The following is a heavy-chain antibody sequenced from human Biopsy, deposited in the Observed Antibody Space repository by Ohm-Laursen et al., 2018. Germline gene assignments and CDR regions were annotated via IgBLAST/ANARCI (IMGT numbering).Heavy chain of an antibody. CDR1: GFTFTDYD. J-gene: IGHJ6*02. V-gene: IGHV3-11*01. D-gene: IGHD1-1*01. Sequence: SLRLSCTASGFTFTDYDISWVRHVPGQGLAWLALINPPSTTIYYAHSVWGRFFISRDDAKNSVSLEMSSLRADDTALYFCARNVRLEMTDHSGVTTYSRYFAMDAWGRGTTVTVSS. CDR2: INPPSTTI. CDR3: ARNVRLEMTDHSGVTTYSRYFAMDA.